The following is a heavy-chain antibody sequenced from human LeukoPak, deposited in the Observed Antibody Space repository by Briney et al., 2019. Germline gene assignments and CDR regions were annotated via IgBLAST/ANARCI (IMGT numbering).Heavy chain of an antibody. CDR2: ISAYNGNT. CDR3: ARDVWDWGEKDFDY. Sequence: ASVKVSCKASGYTFTSYGISWVRQAPGQGLEWMGWISAYNGNTNYAQKLQDRVTMTTDTSTSTAYMELRSLRSDDTAVYYCARDVWDWGEKDFDYWGQGTLVTVSS. CDR1: GYTFTSYG. J-gene: IGHJ4*02. D-gene: IGHD3/OR15-3a*01. V-gene: IGHV1-18*01.